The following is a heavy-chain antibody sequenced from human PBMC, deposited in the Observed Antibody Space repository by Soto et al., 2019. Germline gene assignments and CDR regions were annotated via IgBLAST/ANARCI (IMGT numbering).Heavy chain of an antibody. D-gene: IGHD6-6*01. CDR3: AILSN. V-gene: IGHV3-53*02. CDR1: GFTVSSHY. Sequence: EVQLVETGGGLIQPGGSLRLSCAASGFTVSSHYMNWVRQAPGKGLEWVSIIYSDGTTSYADSVKGRFTISRDNFKNTLHLQMNSLRVEDTAVYYCAILSNWGQGTLVTVSS. J-gene: IGHJ4*02. CDR2: IYSDGTT.